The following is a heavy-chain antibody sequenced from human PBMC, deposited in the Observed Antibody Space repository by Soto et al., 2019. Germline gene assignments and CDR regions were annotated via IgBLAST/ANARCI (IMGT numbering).Heavy chain of an antibody. Sequence: GGSLRLSCAASGFTFSSYSMNWVRQAPGKGMEWVSSISSSSSHIYYADPVKGRVTISRDNAKNALYLQMNSLSAEDTAVYYCAREGEVPAAIYLDYWGQGTLVTVSS. D-gene: IGHD2-2*02. CDR1: GFTFSSYS. CDR2: ISSSSSHI. V-gene: IGHV3-21*01. CDR3: AREGEVPAAIYLDY. J-gene: IGHJ4*02.